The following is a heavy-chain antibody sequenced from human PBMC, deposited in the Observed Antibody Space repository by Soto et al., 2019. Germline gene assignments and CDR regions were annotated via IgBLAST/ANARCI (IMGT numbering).Heavy chain of an antibody. Sequence: QVQLVQSGAEVKKPGASVKVSCKASGYTFTSYGISWVRQAPGQGLEWMGWISANNGNTNCAQKLQGKVTMTTDTATSTGYMALWSLRSDDTAVYYCARDRGSDALDYWGQGALVTVSS. CDR3: ARDRGSDALDY. J-gene: IGHJ4*02. V-gene: IGHV1-18*01. CDR2: ISANNGNT. D-gene: IGHD3-16*01. CDR1: GYTFTSYG.